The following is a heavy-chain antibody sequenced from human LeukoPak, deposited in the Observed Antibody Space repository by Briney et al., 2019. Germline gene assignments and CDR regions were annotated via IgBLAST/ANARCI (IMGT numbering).Heavy chain of an antibody. Sequence: GRSLRLSCAASGFTFSSYGMHWVRQAPGKGLEWVAVISYDGSNKYYADSVKGRFTISRDNSKNTLYLQMNSLRAEDTAVYYCAKPPDYYGSDYGGQGTLVTVSS. D-gene: IGHD3-10*01. V-gene: IGHV3-30*18. CDR3: AKPPDYYGSDY. J-gene: IGHJ4*02. CDR2: ISYDGSNK. CDR1: GFTFSSYG.